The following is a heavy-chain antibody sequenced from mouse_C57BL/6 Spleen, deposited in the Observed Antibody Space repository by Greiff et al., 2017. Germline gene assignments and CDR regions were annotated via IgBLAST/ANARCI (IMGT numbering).Heavy chain of an antibody. CDR2: INPNYGTT. CDR1: GYSFTDYN. D-gene: IGHD2-10*02. CDR3: ARSQYGNYPHYYAMDY. V-gene: IGHV1-39*01. Sequence: VQLKQSGPELVTPGASVKISCKASGYSFTDYNMNWVKQSNGKSLEWIGVINPNYGTTSYNQKFKGKATLTVDQSSSTAYMQLNSLTSEDSAVYYCARSQYGNYPHYYAMDYWGQGTSVTVSS. J-gene: IGHJ4*01.